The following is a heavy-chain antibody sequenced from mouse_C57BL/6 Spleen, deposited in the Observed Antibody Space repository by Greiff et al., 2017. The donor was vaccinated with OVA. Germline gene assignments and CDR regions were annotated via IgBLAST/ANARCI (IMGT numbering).Heavy chain of an antibody. CDR2: IWTGGGT. V-gene: IGHV2-9-1*01. J-gene: IGHJ2*01. Sequence: VKLMESGPGLVAPSQSLSITCTVSGFSLTSYAISWVRQPPGKGLEWLGVIWTGGGTNYNSALKSRLSISKDNSKSQVFLKMNSLQTDDTARYYCARNFPHYYGSSYYFDYWGQGTTLTVSS. CDR3: ARNFPHYYGSSYYFDY. CDR1: GFSLTSYA. D-gene: IGHD1-1*01.